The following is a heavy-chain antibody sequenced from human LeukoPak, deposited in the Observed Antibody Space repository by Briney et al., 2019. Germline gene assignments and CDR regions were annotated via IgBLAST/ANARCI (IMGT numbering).Heavy chain of an antibody. J-gene: IGHJ6*03. V-gene: IGHV1-18*01. CDR1: GYTFTSYG. Sequence: ASVKVSCKASGYTFTSYGISWVRQAPGQGLEWMGWISAYNGNTNYAQKLQGRVTMTTDTSTSTAYMELRSLRSDDTAVDYCARRPRYYYYMDVWGKGTTVTVSS. CDR2: ISAYNGNT. CDR3: ARRPRYYYYMDV.